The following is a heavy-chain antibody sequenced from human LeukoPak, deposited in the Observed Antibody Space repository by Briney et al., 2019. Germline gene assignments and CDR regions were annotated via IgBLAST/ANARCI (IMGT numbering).Heavy chain of an antibody. CDR1: GGTFSSYA. CDR3: ARHYGYSSSWYSVDWFDP. Sequence: ASVKVSCKASGGTFSSYAISWVRQAPGQGLEWMGGIIPIFGTANYAQKFQGRVTITADESTSTAYMELSSLRSEDTAVYYCARHYGYSSSWYSVDWFDPWGQGTLVTVSS. CDR2: IIPIFGTA. V-gene: IGHV1-69*13. J-gene: IGHJ5*02. D-gene: IGHD6-13*01.